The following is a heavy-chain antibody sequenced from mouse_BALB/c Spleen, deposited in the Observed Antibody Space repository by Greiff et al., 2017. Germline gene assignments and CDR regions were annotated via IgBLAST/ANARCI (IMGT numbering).Heavy chain of an antibody. V-gene: IGHV5-17*02. J-gene: IGHJ4*01. D-gene: IGHD1-1*01. Sequence: EVQRVESGGGLVQPGGSRKLSCAASGFTFSSFGMHWVRQAPEKGLEWVAYISSGSSTIYYADTVKGRFTISRDNPKNTLFLQMTSLRSEDTAMYYCARSAFYYYGSSHAMDYWGQGTSVTVSS. CDR1: GFTFSSFG. CDR3: ARSAFYYYGSSHAMDY. CDR2: ISSGSSTI.